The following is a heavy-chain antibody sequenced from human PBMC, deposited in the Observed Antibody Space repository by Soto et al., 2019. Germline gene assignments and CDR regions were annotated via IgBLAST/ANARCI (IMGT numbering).Heavy chain of an antibody. CDR2: ISYDGSNK. CDR1: GFTFSSYA. D-gene: IGHD6-13*01. V-gene: IGHV3-30-3*01. Sequence: GGSLRLSCAASGFTFSSYAMHWVRQAPGKGLEWVAVISYDGSNKYYADSVKGRFTISRDNSKNTLYPQMNSLRAEDTAVYYCAREGAAARTELVYYFDYWGQGTLVTVSS. J-gene: IGHJ4*02. CDR3: AREGAAARTELVYYFDY.